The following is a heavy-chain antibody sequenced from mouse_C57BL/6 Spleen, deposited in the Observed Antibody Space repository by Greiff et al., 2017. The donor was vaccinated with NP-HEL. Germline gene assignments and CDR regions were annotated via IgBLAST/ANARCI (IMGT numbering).Heavy chain of an antibody. CDR3: ARSDGYPYYFDY. D-gene: IGHD2-3*01. CDR1: GYTFTSYG. V-gene: IGHV1-81*01. Sequence: VQLQQSGAELARPGASVKLSCKASGYTFTSYGISWVKQRPGQGLEWIGEIYPSSGNTYYNEKFKGKATLTADKSSSTAYMELRSLTSEDAAVYFCARSDGYPYYFDYWGQGTTLTVSS. J-gene: IGHJ2*01. CDR2: IYPSSGNT.